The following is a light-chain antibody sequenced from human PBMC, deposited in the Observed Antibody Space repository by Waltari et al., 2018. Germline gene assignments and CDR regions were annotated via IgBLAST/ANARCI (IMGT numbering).Light chain of an antibody. V-gene: IGKV1-16*01. CDR1: QSFSNS. J-gene: IGKJ2*03. Sequence: DIQMTKSPTSLSASVGDTVTITCRASQSFSNSLAWYQQKPGKAPKFLIYSASSLQSGVPSRFSGSKSGTDFTLTISSLQPEDIATYYCQQYYSYPYSFGQGTKVEIK. CDR2: SAS. CDR3: QQYYSYPYS.